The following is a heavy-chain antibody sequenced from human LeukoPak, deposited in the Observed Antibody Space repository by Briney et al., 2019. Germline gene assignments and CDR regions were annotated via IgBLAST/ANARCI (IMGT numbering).Heavy chain of an antibody. D-gene: IGHD5-18*01. V-gene: IGHV1-46*01. CDR1: GYTFTSYY. CDR2: INPSGGST. CDR3: ARAGCGYGYDY. J-gene: IGHJ4*02. Sequence: VSVKVSCKASGYTFTSYYMHWVRQAPGQGLEWMGIINPSGGSTSYAQKFQGRVTMTRDTSASTVYMELSSLRSEDTAVYYCARAGCGYGYDYWGQGTLVTVSS.